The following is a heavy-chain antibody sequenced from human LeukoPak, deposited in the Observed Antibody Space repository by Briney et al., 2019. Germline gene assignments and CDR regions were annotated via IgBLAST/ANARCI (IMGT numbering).Heavy chain of an antibody. J-gene: IGHJ6*02. Sequence: PGGSLRLSCAASGFTFSSYGMHWVRQAPGKDLVWVARIKNDGSSTTYADSVKGRFTISRDNAKNTLYLQMNSLRAEDTAVYHCARRPEPGTASAYNFYGMDVWGQGTTVTVSS. CDR1: GFTFSSYG. CDR3: ARRPEPGTASAYNFYGMDV. D-gene: IGHD1-7*01. V-gene: IGHV3-74*01. CDR2: IKNDGSST.